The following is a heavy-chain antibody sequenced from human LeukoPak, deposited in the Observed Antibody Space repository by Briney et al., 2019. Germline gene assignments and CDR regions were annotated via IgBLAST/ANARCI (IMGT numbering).Heavy chain of an antibody. D-gene: IGHD6-13*01. J-gene: IGHJ6*02. CDR2: INPNSGGT. CDR3: ERGSSASSWYSRHYGMDV. Sequence: VASVKVSCKASGYTFTGYYMHWVRQAPGQGLEWMGWINPNSGGTNYAQKFQGRVTMTRDTSISTDYMELSRLRTDDTAVYYCERGSSASSWYSRHYGMDVWGQGTTVTVSS. V-gene: IGHV1-2*02. CDR1: GYTFTGYY.